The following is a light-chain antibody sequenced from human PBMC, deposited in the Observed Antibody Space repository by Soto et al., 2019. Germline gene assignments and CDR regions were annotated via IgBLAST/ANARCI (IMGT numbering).Light chain of an antibody. Sequence: QSALTQPRSVSGSPGQSVTISCTGTSSDVGGHNYVSWYQQHPGKAPKLMIYDVSKRPSGVPDRFSGSKSGNTASLTISGLQAEDEADYYCNSYTSSSSVIFGGGTKLTVL. CDR2: DVS. J-gene: IGLJ2*01. CDR1: SSDVGGHNY. CDR3: NSYTSSSSVI. V-gene: IGLV2-11*01.